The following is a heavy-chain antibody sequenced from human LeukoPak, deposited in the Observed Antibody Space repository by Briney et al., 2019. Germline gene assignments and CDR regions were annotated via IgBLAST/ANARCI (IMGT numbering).Heavy chain of an antibody. CDR3: ARQGYSSGK. V-gene: IGHV3-7*01. Sequence: PGGSLRLSCAASGFTFSNYWMNWVRQAPGKGLEWVASIQRDGSEKYYVESVKDGFTISRDNAKNSLYLQMYSLRAEDTAVYYCARQGYSSGKWGQGTLVTVSS. CDR2: IQRDGSEK. J-gene: IGHJ4*02. CDR1: GFTFSNYW. D-gene: IGHD6-19*01.